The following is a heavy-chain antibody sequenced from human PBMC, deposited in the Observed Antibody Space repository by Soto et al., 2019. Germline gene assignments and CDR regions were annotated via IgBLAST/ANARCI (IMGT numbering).Heavy chain of an antibody. CDR1: GGTFSSYA. Sequence: QVQLVQSGAEVKKPGSSVKVSCKASGGTFSSYAISWVRQAPGQGLEWMGGIIPIFGTANYARKCQVRVTITADESTGTAYMELSSLRPEDTTVYYCARDYGPGIAADWGQGTLVTVSS. D-gene: IGHD6-25*01. CDR2: IIPIFGTA. CDR3: ARDYGPGIAAD. V-gene: IGHV1-69*01. J-gene: IGHJ4*02.